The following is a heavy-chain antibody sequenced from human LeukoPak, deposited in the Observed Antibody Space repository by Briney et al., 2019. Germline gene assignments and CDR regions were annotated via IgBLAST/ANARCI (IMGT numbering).Heavy chain of an antibody. V-gene: IGHV3-7*01. Sequence: GGSLRLSCAASGFTFSSYWMSWVRQAPGKGLEWVANVKQDGSEKYYVDSVKGRFTISRDNAKNSLYLQMNSLRAEDTAVYYCARVAYYYGSGSPYYFDYWGQGTLVTVSS. D-gene: IGHD3-10*01. CDR3: ARVAYYYGSGSPYYFDY. CDR2: VKQDGSEK. CDR1: GFTFSSYW. J-gene: IGHJ4*02.